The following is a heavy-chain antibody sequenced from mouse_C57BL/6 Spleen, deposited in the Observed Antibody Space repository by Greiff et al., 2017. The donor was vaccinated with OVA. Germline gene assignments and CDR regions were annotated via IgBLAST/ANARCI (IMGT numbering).Heavy chain of an antibody. Sequence: QVQLQQSGAELVRPGASVTLSCKASGYTFTDYEMHWVKQTPVHGLEWIGAIDPETGGTAYNQKFKGKAILTADKSSSTAYMELRRLTSEDSAVYYCTRGGLGLRRGWFAYWGQGTLVTVSA. CDR3: TRGGLGLRRGWFAY. D-gene: IGHD2-4*01. CDR2: IDPETGGT. V-gene: IGHV1-15*01. CDR1: GYTFTDYE. J-gene: IGHJ3*01.